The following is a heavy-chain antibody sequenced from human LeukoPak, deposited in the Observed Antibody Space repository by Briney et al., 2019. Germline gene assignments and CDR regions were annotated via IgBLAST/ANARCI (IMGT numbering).Heavy chain of an antibody. Sequence: GASVKVSCKASGYTFTGYYIHWVRQAPGHGLEWMGRINPNNDDTNSAPRFQGRVTMTRDTSTSTAYMVMSSLRSDDTAVYYCARVAERTGHDWGRYYFNYWGQGTLVTVSS. CDR3: ARVAERTGHDWGRYYFNY. CDR2: INPNNDDT. J-gene: IGHJ4*02. CDR1: GYTFTGYY. V-gene: IGHV1-2*06. D-gene: IGHD5-12*01.